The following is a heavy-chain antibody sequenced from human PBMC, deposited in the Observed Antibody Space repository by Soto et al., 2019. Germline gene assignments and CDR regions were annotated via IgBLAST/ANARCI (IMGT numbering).Heavy chain of an antibody. Sequence: SETLSLTCTVSGGSISSSTYYWGWLSQPPGKGLEWIASIYYSGRTHYNPSLESRVTISVDTSKNQFSLRAEDTAVYYCAKASPPDYSNVYYYGMDVWGQGTTVTVSS. J-gene: IGHJ6*02. V-gene: IGHV4-39*01. D-gene: IGHD4-4*01. CDR1: GGSISSSTYY. CDR2: IYYSGRT. CDR3: AKASPPDYSNVYYYGMDV.